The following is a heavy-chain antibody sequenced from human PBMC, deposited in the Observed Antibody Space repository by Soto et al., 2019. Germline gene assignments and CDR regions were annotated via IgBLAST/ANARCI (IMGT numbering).Heavy chain of an antibody. CDR1: GGSFSGYY. V-gene: IGHV4-34*01. CDR2: INHSGST. Sequence: LSLTCAVYGGSFSGYYWSWIRQPPGKGLEWIGEINHSGSTNYNPSLKSRVTISVDTSKNQFSLKLSSVTAADTAVYYCARGFRTLRYFDWCWFDPWGQGTLVTVSS. J-gene: IGHJ5*02. CDR3: ARGFRTLRYFDWCWFDP. D-gene: IGHD3-9*01.